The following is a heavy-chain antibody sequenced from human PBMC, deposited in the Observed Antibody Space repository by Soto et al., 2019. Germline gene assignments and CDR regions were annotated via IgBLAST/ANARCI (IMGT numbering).Heavy chain of an antibody. D-gene: IGHD3-3*01. CDR3: ASEYETEYFQH. CDR2: ISSSSSYI. Sequence: EVQLVESGGGLVKPGGSLRLSCAASGFAFSSYSMNWVRQAPGKGLEWVSSISSSSSYIYYADSVKGRFTISRDNAKNSLYLQMNSLRAEDTAVYYCASEYETEYFQHWGQGTLVTVSS. CDR1: GFAFSSYS. J-gene: IGHJ1*01. V-gene: IGHV3-21*01.